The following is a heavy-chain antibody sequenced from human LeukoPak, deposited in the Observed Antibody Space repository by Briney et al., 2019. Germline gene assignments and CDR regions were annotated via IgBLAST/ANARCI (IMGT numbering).Heavy chain of an antibody. Sequence: ASVKVSCKASGYTFTSYGINWVRQAPGQGLEWMEWISVYNGNTNYAQKFQGRVTMTTDTSTSTAYMELRSLRSDDTAVYYCARVIGSGFYDCFDYWGQGTLVTVSS. CDR1: GYTFTSYG. D-gene: IGHD6-19*01. CDR3: ARVIGSGFYDCFDY. J-gene: IGHJ4*02. CDR2: ISVYNGNT. V-gene: IGHV1-18*01.